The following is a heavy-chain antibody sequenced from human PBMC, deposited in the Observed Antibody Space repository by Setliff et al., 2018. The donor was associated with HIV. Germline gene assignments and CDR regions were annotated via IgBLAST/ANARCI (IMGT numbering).Heavy chain of an antibody. CDR1: GYTFTGYA. V-gene: IGHV1-3*01. D-gene: IGHD3-16*01. Sequence: ASVKVSCKASGYTFTGYAMHWVRQAPGQRLEWMGWINAGNGYTKYSQKFQGRVTFTRDTSASAAYMDLSSLRSEDTAVYYCARIWGIPPLYYFDYWGQGTLVTVSS. CDR3: ARIWGIPPLYYFDY. CDR2: INAGNGYT. J-gene: IGHJ4*02.